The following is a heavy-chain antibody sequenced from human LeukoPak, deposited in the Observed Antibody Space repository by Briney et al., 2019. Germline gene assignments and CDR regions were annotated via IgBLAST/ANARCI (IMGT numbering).Heavy chain of an antibody. J-gene: IGHJ4*02. Sequence: SQTLSLTCTVSGGSISSGDYYWRWIRQPPGKGLEWIGEIYHSGSTNYNPSLKSRVTISVDKSKNQFSLKLSSVTAADTAVYYCARMDDYGDYRYFDYWGQGTLVTVSS. V-gene: IGHV4-30-4*01. D-gene: IGHD4-17*01. CDR3: ARMDDYGDYRYFDY. CDR1: GGSISSGDYY. CDR2: IYHSGST.